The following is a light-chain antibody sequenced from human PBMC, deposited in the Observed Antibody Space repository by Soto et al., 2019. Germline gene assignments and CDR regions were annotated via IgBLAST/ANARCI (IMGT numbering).Light chain of an antibody. CDR2: EVS. CDR3: TSYTSISTYV. Sequence: QSVLTQPASVSGSPGQSITISCIETTSDFGTKKFFSWYQQHPGKAPKLLIHEVSNRPSGVSNPFSGSKSGNKASLTISGLQAEDEADYYCTSYTSISTYVFGTGTKLTVL. J-gene: IGLJ1*01. V-gene: IGLV2-14*02. CDR1: TSDFGTKKF.